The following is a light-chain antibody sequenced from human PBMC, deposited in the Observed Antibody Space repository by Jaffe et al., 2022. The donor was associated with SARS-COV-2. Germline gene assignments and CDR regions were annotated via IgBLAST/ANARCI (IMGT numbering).Light chain of an antibody. CDR1: HSVSSN. Sequence: ELVMTQSPATLSVSPGGRATLSCRASHSVSSNLAWYQQKPGRAPRLLIYATSTRATGIPARFSGSGSGTEFTLTISSLQSEDFAVYYCQQYNNWPPLTFGQGTKVEIK. V-gene: IGKV3-15*01. CDR2: ATS. J-gene: IGKJ1*01. CDR3: QQYNNWPPLT.